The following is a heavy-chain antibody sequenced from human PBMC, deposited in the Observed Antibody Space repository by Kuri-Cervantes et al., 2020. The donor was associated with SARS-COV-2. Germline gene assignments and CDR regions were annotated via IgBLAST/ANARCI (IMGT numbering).Heavy chain of an antibody. CDR1: GFTFSSYA. J-gene: IGHJ3*02. CDR3: ARGLRWESHAFDI. Sequence: SCAASGFTFSSYAMHWVRQAPGKGLEYVSAISSNGGSTYYADSVKGRFTISRDNSKNTLYLQMGSLRAEDMAVYYCARGLRWESHAFDIWGQGTMVTVSS. CDR2: ISSNGGST. D-gene: IGHD4-23*01. V-gene: IGHV3-64*02.